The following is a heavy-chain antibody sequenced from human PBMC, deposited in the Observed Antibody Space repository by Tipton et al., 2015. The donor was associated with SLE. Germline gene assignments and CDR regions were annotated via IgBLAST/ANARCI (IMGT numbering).Heavy chain of an antibody. D-gene: IGHD6-13*01. CDR1: GFIFSSYS. V-gene: IGHV3-21*01. Sequence: SLRLSCAASGFIFSSYSMNWVRQAPGKGLEWVSSISGSGSYIYYADSLKGRFTISRDNAKNSVYLQMNSLRAEDTAVYYCARVGAAAAGHYYYGMDVWGQGTTVTVSS. J-gene: IGHJ6*02. CDR2: ISGSGSYI. CDR3: ARVGAAAAGHYYYGMDV.